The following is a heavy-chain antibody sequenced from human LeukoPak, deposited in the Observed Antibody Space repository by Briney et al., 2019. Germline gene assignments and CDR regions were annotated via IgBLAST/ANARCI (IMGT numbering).Heavy chain of an antibody. Sequence: GGSLRLSCAASGFTFSNFDMNWVRQAPGKGLEWVAYISASGATIYYADSVKGRFTLSRDNGKKSLYLDMNSLRVEDTAVYSCARDGSYSQGLDPWGQGTLVTVSS. D-gene: IGHD2-21*01. CDR3: ARDGSYSQGLDP. V-gene: IGHV3-48*03. CDR2: ISASGATI. CDR1: GFTFSNFD. J-gene: IGHJ5*02.